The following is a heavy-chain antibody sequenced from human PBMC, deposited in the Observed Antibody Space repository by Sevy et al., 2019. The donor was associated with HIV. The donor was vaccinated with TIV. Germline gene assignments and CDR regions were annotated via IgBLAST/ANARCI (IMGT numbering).Heavy chain of an antibody. CDR1: GGTFSSFA. D-gene: IGHD4-17*01. CDR3: ARDKYGDFLGLFNL. Sequence: ASVKVSCKASGGTFSSFAINWVRQAPGQGLEWMGGIIPILDIANYAQKFQGRVTITADKSANIAYMELSSLRSEDTAVYYCARDKYGDFLGLFNLWGRGTLVTVSS. CDR2: IIPILDIA. V-gene: IGHV1-69*10. J-gene: IGHJ2*01.